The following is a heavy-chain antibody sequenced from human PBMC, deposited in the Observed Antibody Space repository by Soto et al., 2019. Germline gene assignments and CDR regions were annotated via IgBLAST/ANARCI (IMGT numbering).Heavy chain of an antibody. CDR1: GFTFSSYA. CDR3: AKERDFWSGYMDV. J-gene: IGHJ6*03. CDR2: ISGSGGST. D-gene: IGHD3-3*01. V-gene: IGHV3-23*01. Sequence: GESLKISCAASGFTFSSYAMSWVRQAPGKGLEWVSAISGSGGSTYYADSVKGRFTISRDNSKNTLYLQMNSLRAEDTAVYYCAKERDFWSGYMDVWGKGTTVTVSS.